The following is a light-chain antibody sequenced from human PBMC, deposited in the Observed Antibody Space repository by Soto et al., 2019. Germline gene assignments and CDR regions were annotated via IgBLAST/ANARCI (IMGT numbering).Light chain of an antibody. CDR3: QHRRT. J-gene: IGKJ1*01. CDR1: QSVSSY. CDR2: DAS. V-gene: IGKV3-11*01. Sequence: EIVLTQSPATLSLSPGERATLSCRASQSVSSYLAWYQQKPGQAPRLLIYDASNRATGIPARFSGSGSGTDSTLTISSLGPEDFAVYYCQHRRTFGQGTKVEIK.